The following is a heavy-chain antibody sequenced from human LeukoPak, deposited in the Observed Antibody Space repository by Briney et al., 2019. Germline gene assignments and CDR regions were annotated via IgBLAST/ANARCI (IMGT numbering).Heavy chain of an antibody. J-gene: IGHJ4*02. D-gene: IGHD3-22*01. V-gene: IGHV1-69*05. Sequence: GASVKVSCKASGGTFSSYAISWVRQAPGQGLEWMGRITPIFGTANYAQKFQGRVTITTDESTSTAYMELSSLRSEDTAVYYCASNNYYDSSGYYYWGQGTLVTVSS. CDR1: GGTFSSYA. CDR3: ASNNYYDSSGYYY. CDR2: ITPIFGTA.